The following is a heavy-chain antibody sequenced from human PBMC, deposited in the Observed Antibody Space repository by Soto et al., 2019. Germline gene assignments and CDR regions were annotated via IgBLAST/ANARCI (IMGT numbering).Heavy chain of an antibody. Sequence: SETLSLTCSIYSGSFSGYYWSWIRQPPGKGLEWIGEISQSGNTNYSPSLKSRVSISIDTSKKQFSLNLASVSAADTAVYYCARAPKVSGSYPTRPDFWGQGTLVNVSS. CDR2: ISQSGNT. V-gene: IGHV4-34*01. CDR3: ARAPKVSGSYPTRPDF. CDR1: SGSFSGYY. D-gene: IGHD6-6*01. J-gene: IGHJ4*02.